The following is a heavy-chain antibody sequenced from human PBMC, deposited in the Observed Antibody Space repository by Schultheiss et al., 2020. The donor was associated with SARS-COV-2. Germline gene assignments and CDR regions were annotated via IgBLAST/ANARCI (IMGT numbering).Heavy chain of an antibody. D-gene: IGHD5-18*01. CDR3: AIARRAPVDTAMVSRFDY. CDR2: IIPIFGTA. V-gene: IGHV1-69*13. Sequence: SVKVSCKASGGTFSSYAISWVQQAPGQGLEWMGGIIPIFGTANYAQKFQGRVTITADESTSTAYMELSSLRSEDTAVYYCAIARRAPVDTAMVSRFDYWGQGTLVTVSS. CDR1: GGTFSSYA. J-gene: IGHJ4*02.